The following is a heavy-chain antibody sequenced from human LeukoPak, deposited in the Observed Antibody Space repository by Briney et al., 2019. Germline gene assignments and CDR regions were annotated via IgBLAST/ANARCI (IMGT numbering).Heavy chain of an antibody. Sequence: SETLSLTCTVSGGSISSYYWSWIRQPAGKGLEWIGRIYTSGSTNYNPSLKSRVTMSVDTSKNQFSLKLSSVTAADTAVHYCARSYYDFWSGYRGDAFDIWGQGTMVTVSS. J-gene: IGHJ3*02. CDR3: ARSYYDFWSGYRGDAFDI. CDR2: IYTSGST. D-gene: IGHD3-3*01. CDR1: GGSISSYY. V-gene: IGHV4-4*07.